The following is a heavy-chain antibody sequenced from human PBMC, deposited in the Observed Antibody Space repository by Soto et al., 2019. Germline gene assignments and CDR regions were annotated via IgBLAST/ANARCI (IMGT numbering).Heavy chain of an antibody. V-gene: IGHV3-23*01. D-gene: IGHD3-16*02. Sequence: EVQLLESGGGLGQPGGSLRLSCVASGFTFSDYVMTWVRQAPGKGLEWVSTITGSGSRTLYADFVKGRFTISRDNSENTLYLQMDTLRGEDTARYYCAKSFRPSGIWLSYRHKTHFVDWGQGALVTVSS. CDR2: ITGSGSRT. CDR3: AKSFRPSGIWLSYRHKTHFVD. CDR1: GFTFSDYV. J-gene: IGHJ4*02.